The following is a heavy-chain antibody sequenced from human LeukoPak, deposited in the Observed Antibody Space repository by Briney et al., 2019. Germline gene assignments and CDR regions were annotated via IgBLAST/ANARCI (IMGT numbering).Heavy chain of an antibody. V-gene: IGHV3-30-3*01. D-gene: IGHD6-13*01. CDR1: GFTFSRYA. Sequence: PSGGSLRLSCAASGFTFSRYAMHWVRQAPGKGLEWVALISYDGSNKYYTDSVRGRFTISRDNSKNTLYLQMNSLRAEDTALYYCAKDRASSWYYFDYWGQGTLVTVSS. CDR3: AKDRASSWYYFDY. J-gene: IGHJ4*02. CDR2: ISYDGSNK.